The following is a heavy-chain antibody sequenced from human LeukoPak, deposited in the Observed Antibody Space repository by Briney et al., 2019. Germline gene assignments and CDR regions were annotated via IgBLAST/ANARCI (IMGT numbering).Heavy chain of an antibody. J-gene: IGHJ4*02. Sequence: GGSLRLSCAVSGFTFSGYTMHWVRQAPGKGLEWVAVISFDGSNKYYGDSVKGRFTISRDNSKNTLYLQMNSLRPDDTAIYYYARDTLWEWGQGTLVTVSS. CDR3: ARDTLWE. CDR1: GFTFSGYT. CDR2: ISFDGSNK. V-gene: IGHV3-30-3*01. D-gene: IGHD1-26*01.